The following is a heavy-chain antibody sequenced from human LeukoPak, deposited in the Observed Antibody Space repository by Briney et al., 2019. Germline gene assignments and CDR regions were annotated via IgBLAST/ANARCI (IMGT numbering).Heavy chain of an antibody. D-gene: IGHD6-19*01. CDR3: ARDGYGQWLYLYDSDAFDI. CDR1: GGSFSGYY. J-gene: IGHJ3*02. Sequence: SETLSLTCAVYGGSFSGYYWSWIRQPPGKGLEWIGEINHSGSTNYNPSLKSRVTISVDTSKNQFSLKLSSVTAADTAVYYCARDGYGQWLYLYDSDAFDIWGQGTMVTVSS. CDR2: INHSGST. V-gene: IGHV4-34*01.